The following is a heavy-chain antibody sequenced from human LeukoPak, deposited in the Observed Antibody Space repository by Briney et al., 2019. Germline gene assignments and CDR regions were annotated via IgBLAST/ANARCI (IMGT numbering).Heavy chain of an antibody. CDR1: GFNFNDSG. CDR3: AKGQYSSSWYGYYYMDV. CDR2: ISGSGGST. J-gene: IGHJ6*03. D-gene: IGHD6-13*01. V-gene: IGHV3-23*01. Sequence: PGGSLRLSCAASGFNFNDSGMSWVRQAPGKGLEWVSIISGSGGSTYYADSVKGRFTISRDNSKNTLYLQMNSLRAEDTAVYYCAKGQYSSSWYGYYYMDVWGKGTTVTVSS.